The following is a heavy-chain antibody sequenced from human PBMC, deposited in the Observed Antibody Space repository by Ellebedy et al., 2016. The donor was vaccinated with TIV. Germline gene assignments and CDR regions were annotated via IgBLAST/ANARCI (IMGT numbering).Heavy chain of an antibody. Sequence: GSLRLXXTVSGGSISSYYWSWIRQPPGKGLEWIGYIYYSGSTNYNPSLKSRVTISVDTSKNQFSLKLSSVTAADTAVYYCARGTTVVTPYYFDYWGQGTLVTVSS. CDR1: GGSISSYY. J-gene: IGHJ4*02. V-gene: IGHV4-59*12. D-gene: IGHD4-23*01. CDR3: ARGTTVVTPYYFDY. CDR2: IYYSGST.